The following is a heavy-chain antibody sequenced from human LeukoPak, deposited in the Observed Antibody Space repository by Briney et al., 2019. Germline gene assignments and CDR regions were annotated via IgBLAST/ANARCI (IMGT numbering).Heavy chain of an antibody. CDR3: ARDYDYVWGSYRYFGY. D-gene: IGHD3-16*02. CDR2: INLNSRGT. J-gene: IGHJ4*02. Sequence: ASVKVSCKASGYTFTDYYMHWVRQAPGQGLEWMGWINLNSRGTNYAQKFQGRVTMTRDTSISTAYMELSRLRSDDTAVYYCARDYDYVWGSYRYFGYWGQGTLVTVSS. V-gene: IGHV1-2*02. CDR1: GYTFTDYY.